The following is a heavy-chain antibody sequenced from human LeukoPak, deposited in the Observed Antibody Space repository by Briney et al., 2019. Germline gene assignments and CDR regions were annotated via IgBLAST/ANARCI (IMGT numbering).Heavy chain of an antibody. Sequence: GGSLRLSCAASGFTFNNYWMHWVRQAPGKGLVWVSRINSDGSSTSHADSVKGRFTISRDNAKNTLYLQMNSLRAEDTAVYYCARGYHYDSSGPNIPFDYWGQGALVAVSS. J-gene: IGHJ4*02. D-gene: IGHD3-22*01. V-gene: IGHV3-74*01. CDR3: ARGYHYDSSGPNIPFDY. CDR1: GFTFNNYW. CDR2: INSDGSST.